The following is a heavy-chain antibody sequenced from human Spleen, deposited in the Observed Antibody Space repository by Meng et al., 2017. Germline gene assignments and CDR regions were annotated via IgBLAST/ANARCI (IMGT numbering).Heavy chain of an antibody. CDR1: GYTFTSYV. V-gene: IGHV1-69*05. Sequence: SVKVSCKASGYTFTSYVIGWVRQAPGQGLEWMGGINAVFGTTNYAQKFQGRVTITTDESTSTVYMELTRLTSEDTALYFCAKDLKVSSVAGGEAFDIWGQGTMVTVSS. D-gene: IGHD6-19*01. CDR3: AKDLKVSSVAGGEAFDI. J-gene: IGHJ3*02. CDR2: INAVFGTT.